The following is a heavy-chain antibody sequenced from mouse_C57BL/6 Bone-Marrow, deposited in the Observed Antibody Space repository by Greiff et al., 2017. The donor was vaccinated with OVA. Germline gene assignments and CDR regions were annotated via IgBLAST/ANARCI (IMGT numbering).Heavy chain of an antibody. CDR1: GYTFTSYW. CDR3: ARGYDGYYGFAY. J-gene: IGHJ3*01. CDR2: IHPNSGST. Sequence: VQLQQPGAELVKPGASVKLSCKASGYTFTSYWMHWVKQRPGQGLEWIGMIHPNSGSTNYNEKFKSKATLTVDKSSSTAYMQLSSLTSEDSAVYYCARGYDGYYGFAYWGQGTLVTVSA. D-gene: IGHD2-3*01. V-gene: IGHV1-64*01.